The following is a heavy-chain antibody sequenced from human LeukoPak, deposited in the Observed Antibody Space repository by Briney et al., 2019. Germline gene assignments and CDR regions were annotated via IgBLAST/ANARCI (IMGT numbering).Heavy chain of an antibody. D-gene: IGHD3-3*01. Sequence: GGSLRLSCAASGFTFRSYAMNWVRQAPGKGLEWVSAISGSGGSTYYADSVKGRFTISRDNSKNTLYLQMNSLRAEDTAVYYCAKDLRDFWSGFWFDPRGQGTLVTVSS. V-gene: IGHV3-23*01. CDR2: ISGSGGST. CDR1: GFTFRSYA. J-gene: IGHJ5*02. CDR3: AKDLRDFWSGFWFDP.